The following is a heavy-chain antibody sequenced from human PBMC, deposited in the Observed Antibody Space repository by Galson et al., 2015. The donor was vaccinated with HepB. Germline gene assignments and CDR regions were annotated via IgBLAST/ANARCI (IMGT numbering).Heavy chain of an antibody. CDR3: ANAGECSAGSCDEGF. J-gene: IGHJ4*02. Sequence: SVKVSCKASGNTFNSYNINWVRQAPGQGLEWRGGIIPIFNRGQYAQNFQGRVTITADKSTRTVYMELSRLTSEDTAMYYCANAGECSAGSCDEGFWGQGTLVTVSS. D-gene: IGHD2-15*01. CDR1: GNTFNSYN. V-gene: IGHV1-69*06. CDR2: IIPIFNRG.